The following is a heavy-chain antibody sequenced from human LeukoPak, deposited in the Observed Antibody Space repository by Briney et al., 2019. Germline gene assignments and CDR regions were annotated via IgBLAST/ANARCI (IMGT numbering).Heavy chain of an antibody. CDR3: ASLSMVRGSCFDY. V-gene: IGHV3-7*03. J-gene: IGHJ4*02. CDR1: GFTFSSYW. CDR2: IKQDGSKK. Sequence: GGSLRLSCAASGFTFSSYWMSWVRQAPGKGLEWVANIKQDGSKKYYVDSVKGRFTISRDNAKNSLYLQMNSLRAEDTAVYYCASLSMVRGSCFDYWGQGTLVTVSS. D-gene: IGHD3-10*01.